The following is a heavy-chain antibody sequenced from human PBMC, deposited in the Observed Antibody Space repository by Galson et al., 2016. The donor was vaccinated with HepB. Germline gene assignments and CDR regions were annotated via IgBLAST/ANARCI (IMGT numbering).Heavy chain of an antibody. CDR1: GGSVSSGHYY. CDR3: AHHDSSGYWYLDH. CDR2: IFYTGIT. D-gene: IGHD3-22*01. V-gene: IGHV4-61*01. J-gene: IGHJ4*02. Sequence: SETLSLTCDVSGGSVSSGHYYWSWIRQPPGQGLEWIGYIFYTGITNYNPSLKSRLTISVDTSKNQFSLKLSSVTAADTAVYYCAHHDSSGYWYLDHWGLGTLVTVAS.